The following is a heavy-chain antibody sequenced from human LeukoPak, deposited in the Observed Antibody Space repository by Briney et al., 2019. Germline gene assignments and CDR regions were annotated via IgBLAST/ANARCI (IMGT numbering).Heavy chain of an antibody. CDR2: IKQDGSEK. D-gene: IGHD5-18*01. J-gene: IGHJ6*03. CDR3: AKSGYSYGHHEDYYYYYMDV. CDR1: GFTFSSYW. V-gene: IGHV3-7*01. Sequence: GGSLRLSCAASGFTFSSYWMSWVRQAPGKGLEWVANIKQDGSEKYYVDSVKGRFTISRDNAKNSLYLQMNSLRAEDTAVYYCAKSGYSYGHHEDYYYYYMDVWGKGTTVTVSS.